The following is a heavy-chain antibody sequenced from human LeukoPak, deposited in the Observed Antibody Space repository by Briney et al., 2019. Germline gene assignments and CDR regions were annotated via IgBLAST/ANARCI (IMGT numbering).Heavy chain of an antibody. V-gene: IGHV3-21*01. CDR2: ISSSSSFI. CDR1: GFTFSRYT. CDR3: ARDPPLGSCSTISCPHLDY. Sequence: GGSLRLSCAASGFTFSRYTMNWVRQAPGKGLEWVSSISSSSSFIYYADSVKGRFTISRDNAKNSLYLQMNSLRADDTAVYYCARDPPLGSCSTISCPHLDYWGQGTLVTVSS. D-gene: IGHD2-2*01. J-gene: IGHJ4*02.